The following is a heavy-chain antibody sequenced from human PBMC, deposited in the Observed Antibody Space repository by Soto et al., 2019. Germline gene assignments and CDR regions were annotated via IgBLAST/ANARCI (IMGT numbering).Heavy chain of an antibody. Sequence: TSETLSLTCAVSGGSISSSNWWTWVRQPPGKGLEWIGEIYHGGSTNYNPSLKTRVTISVDKSKNQFSLKLTSVTAADTAVYYCARIGSGSFYYYYGMDVWGQGTTVTVSS. J-gene: IGHJ6*02. CDR2: IYHGGST. V-gene: IGHV4-4*02. CDR3: ARIGSGSFYYYYGMDV. CDR1: GGSISSSNW. D-gene: IGHD3-10*01.